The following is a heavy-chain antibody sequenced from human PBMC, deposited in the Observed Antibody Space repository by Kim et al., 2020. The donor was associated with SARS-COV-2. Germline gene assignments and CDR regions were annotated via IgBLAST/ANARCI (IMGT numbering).Heavy chain of an antibody. CDR2: INPNSGGT. Sequence: ASVKVSCKASGYTFTGYYMHWVRQAPGQGLEWMGRINPNSGGTNYAQKFQGRVTMTRDTSISTAYMELSRLRSDDTAVYYCARDRAQQLELRFSYYYYGMDVWGQGTTVTVSS. CDR1: GYTFTGYY. V-gene: IGHV1-2*06. J-gene: IGHJ6*02. CDR3: ARDRAQQLELRFSYYYYGMDV. D-gene: IGHD1-7*01.